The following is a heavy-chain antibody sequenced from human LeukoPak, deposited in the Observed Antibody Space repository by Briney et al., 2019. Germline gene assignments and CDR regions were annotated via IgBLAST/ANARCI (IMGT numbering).Heavy chain of an antibody. J-gene: IGHJ4*02. Sequence: SETLSLTCAVSGYSISSGYYWGWIRQPPGKGLEWIGSIYHSGSTYYNPSLKSRVTISVDTSKNQFSLKLSSVTAADTAAYYCARHGITARDWGQGTLVTVSS. CDR3: ARHGITARD. CDR1: GYSISSGYY. D-gene: IGHD3-3*01. CDR2: IYHSGST. V-gene: IGHV4-38-2*01.